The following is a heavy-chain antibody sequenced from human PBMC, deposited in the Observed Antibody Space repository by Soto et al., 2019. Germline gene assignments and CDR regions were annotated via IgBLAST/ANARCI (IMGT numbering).Heavy chain of an antibody. J-gene: IGHJ6*02. CDR1: GGTFSNYA. CDR3: ARVEAVAGLYNYHGLDV. D-gene: IGHD6-19*01. CDR2: IVPIFGTT. V-gene: IGHV1-69*12. Sequence: QVQLVQSGAEVKKPGSSVKVSCKVSGGTFSNYAIDWVRLAPGHGLEWMGGIVPIFGTTYYTQKFQGRATIIADDSTTTAYLAMRSLRSEDTAIYYCARVEAVAGLYNYHGLDVWGQGTAVTVSS.